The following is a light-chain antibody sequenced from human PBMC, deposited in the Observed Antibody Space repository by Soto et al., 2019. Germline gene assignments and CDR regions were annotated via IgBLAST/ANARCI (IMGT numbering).Light chain of an antibody. CDR2: GAS. J-gene: IGKJ4*01. CDR3: QQYNSWPLT. Sequence: EIVMTQSPGTLSVSPGERATLSCRASQSISINLAWYQQKPGQTPRLLIYGASTRATGIPARFSGSGSGTEFTLTISSQQSVDFAVYYCQQYNSWPLTFGGGAKVEIK. V-gene: IGKV3-15*01. CDR1: QSISIN.